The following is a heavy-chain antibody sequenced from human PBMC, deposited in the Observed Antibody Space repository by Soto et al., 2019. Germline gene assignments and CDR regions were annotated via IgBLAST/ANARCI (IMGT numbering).Heavy chain of an antibody. CDR2: TSYDGSNN. D-gene: IGHD3-16*01. CDR1: GFTFRSYV. V-gene: IGHV3-33*05. J-gene: IGHJ4*02. CDR3: ARWGRTGGLDV. Sequence: QVQLVGSGGGVVQPGTSLRLSCVGSGFTFRSYVIHWVRQAPGKGLEWVALTSYDGSNNFYGDSVKGRFTISGHNCRNTVELQMDSLTFEDTVLYDGARWGRTGGLDVWGQGTLVSVSS.